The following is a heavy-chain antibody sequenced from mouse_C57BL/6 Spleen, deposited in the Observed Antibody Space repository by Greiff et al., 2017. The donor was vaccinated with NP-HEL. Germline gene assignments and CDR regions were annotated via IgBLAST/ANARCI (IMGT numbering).Heavy chain of an antibody. CDR1: GFTFSDYY. D-gene: IGHD1-3*01. CDR3: ARDNFMDY. Sequence: EVQVVESEGGLVQPGSSMKLSCTASGFTFSDYYMAWVRQVPEKGLEWVANINYDGSSTYYLDSLKSRFIISRDNAKNILYLQMSSLKSEDTATYYCARDNFMDYWGQGTSVTVSS. J-gene: IGHJ4*01. CDR2: INYDGSST. V-gene: IGHV5-16*01.